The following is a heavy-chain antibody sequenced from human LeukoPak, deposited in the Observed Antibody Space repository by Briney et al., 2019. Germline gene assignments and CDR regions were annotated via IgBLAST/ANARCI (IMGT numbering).Heavy chain of an antibody. CDR1: GGSITSGIYS. CDR3: ARGRGFKAAAGTVFDY. CDR2: IYHSGSA. Sequence: PSQTLSLTCAVSGGSITSGIYSWSWIREPPGKGLEWIGYIYHSGSAYFNPSLETRVTISVDGSKNHFSLKLTSVTAAGTAVYYCARGRGFKAAAGTVFDYWGQGALVTVSS. V-gene: IGHV4-30-2*01. J-gene: IGHJ4*02. D-gene: IGHD6-13*01.